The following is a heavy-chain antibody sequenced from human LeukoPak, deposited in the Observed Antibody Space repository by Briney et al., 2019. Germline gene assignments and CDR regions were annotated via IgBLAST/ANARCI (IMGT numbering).Heavy chain of an antibody. J-gene: IGHJ4*02. Sequence: SETLSLTCTVSGGSISSYYWSWIRQPPGKGLEWIGYIYTSGSTNYNPSLRSRVTISVGTSKNQFSLKLSSVTAADTAIYYCAKASWVSSTDAVRWGQGTLVTVSS. CDR2: IYTSGST. V-gene: IGHV4-4*09. D-gene: IGHD3-16*01. CDR3: AKASWVSSTDAVR. CDR1: GGSISSYY.